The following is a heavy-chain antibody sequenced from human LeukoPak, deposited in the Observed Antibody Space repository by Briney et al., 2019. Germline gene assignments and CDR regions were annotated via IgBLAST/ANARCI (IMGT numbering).Heavy chain of an antibody. CDR2: ISSSSSTI. D-gene: IGHD3-10*01. CDR1: GFTFSSYS. CDR3: ARVPMVRGAKYMDV. V-gene: IGHV3-48*04. J-gene: IGHJ6*03. Sequence: GGSLRLSCAASGFTFSSYSINWARQAPGKGLEWVSYISSSSSTIYYADSVKGRFTISRDNAKNSLYLQMNSLRAEDTAVYYCARVPMVRGAKYMDVWGKGTTVTVSS.